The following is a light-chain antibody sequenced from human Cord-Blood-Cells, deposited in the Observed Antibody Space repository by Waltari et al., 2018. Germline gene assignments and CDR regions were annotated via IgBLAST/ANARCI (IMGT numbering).Light chain of an antibody. CDR1: QSVSSY. Sequence: EIVLTQSPATLSLSPGERATLTRRASQSVSSYLTWYQQKPGQAPRLLIYDASNMATGIPARFSGSGSGTDFTLTISSLEPEDFAVYYCQQRSNWPITFGQGTRLEIK. CDR3: QQRSNWPIT. J-gene: IGKJ5*01. CDR2: DAS. V-gene: IGKV3-11*01.